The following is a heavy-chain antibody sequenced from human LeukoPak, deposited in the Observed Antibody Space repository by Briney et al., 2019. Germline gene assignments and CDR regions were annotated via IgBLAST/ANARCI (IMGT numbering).Heavy chain of an antibody. V-gene: IGHV4-39*07. CDR3: ATAMAGDEYFYY. J-gene: IGHJ4*02. CDR2: TYYSGST. D-gene: IGHD6-19*01. Sequence: SGTLSLTCTVSGGSISRSNYYWGWIRQPPGEGLEWIGSTYYSGSTYYNPSLKSRVTISVDTSKNQFSLKLSSVTAADTALYYCATAMAGDEYFYYWGQGTLVTVSS. CDR1: GGSISRSNYY.